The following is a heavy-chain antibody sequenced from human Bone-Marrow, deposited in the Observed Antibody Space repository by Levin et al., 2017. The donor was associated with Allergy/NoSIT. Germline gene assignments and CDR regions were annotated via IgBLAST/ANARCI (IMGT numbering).Heavy chain of an antibody. CDR3: TKSFGGVIRGMDV. J-gene: IGHJ6*02. CDR1: GFTFGDYA. V-gene: IGHV3-49*03. CDR2: IRSKAYGGTT. D-gene: IGHD3-16*01. Sequence: GGSLRLSCTASGFTFGDYAMSWFRQAPGKGLEWVGFIRSKAYGGTTEYAASVKGRFTISRDDSKSIAYLQMNSLKTEDTAVYYCTKSFGGVIRGMDVWGQGTTVTVSS.